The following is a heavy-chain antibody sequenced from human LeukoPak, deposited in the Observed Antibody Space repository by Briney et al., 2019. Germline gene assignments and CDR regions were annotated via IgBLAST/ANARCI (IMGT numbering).Heavy chain of an antibody. J-gene: IGHJ4*02. D-gene: IGHD1-26*01. CDR3: ARESESYYGVVDY. Sequence: SQTLSLTCAVSGGSISRGGYSWSWIRQPAGKGLEWIGRIYTSGSTNYNPSLKSRVTMSVDTSQNQFSLKLSSVTAADAAVYYCARESESYYGVVDYWGQGALVTVSS. CDR2: IYTSGST. CDR1: GGSISRGGYS. V-gene: IGHV4-61*02.